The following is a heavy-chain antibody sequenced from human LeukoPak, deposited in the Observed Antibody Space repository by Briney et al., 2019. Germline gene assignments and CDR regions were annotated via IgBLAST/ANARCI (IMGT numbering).Heavy chain of an antibody. D-gene: IGHD3-10*01. CDR1: GFTFSSYA. CDR2: ISGSGGST. J-gene: IGHJ5*02. V-gene: IGHV3-23*01. CDR3: SKDLTSDFGGDLDP. Sequence: GGSLRLSGAASGFTFSSYAMSWVRQAPGKGLEWVSAISGSGGSTYYADSVKGRFTISRDNSKNTLYLQMNSLRVEDAAVYYCSKDLTSDFGGDLDPWGQGTLVTVSS.